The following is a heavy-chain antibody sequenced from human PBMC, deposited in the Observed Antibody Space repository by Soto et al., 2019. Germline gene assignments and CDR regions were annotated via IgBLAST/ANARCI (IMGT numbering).Heavy chain of an antibody. V-gene: IGHV4-34*01. CDR1: GGSFSGYY. J-gene: IGHJ4*02. Sequence: QVQLQQWGAGLLKPSETLSLTCAVYGGSFSGYYWSWIRQPPGKGLEWIGEINHSGSTNYNPSLKSRVTISVNTSKNQFSLKLGSVTAADTAVYYCARGIFGDYRLDFDYWGQGTLVTVSS. CDR3: ARGIFGDYRLDFDY. CDR2: INHSGST. D-gene: IGHD4-17*01.